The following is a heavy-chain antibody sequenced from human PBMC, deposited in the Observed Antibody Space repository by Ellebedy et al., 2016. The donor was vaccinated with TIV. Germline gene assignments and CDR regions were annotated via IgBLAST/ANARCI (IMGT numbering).Heavy chain of an antibody. V-gene: IGHV1-46*01. CDR1: GDTFSSYC. CDR3: ARDNSAVFTGFGF. Sequence: ASVKVSCKESGDTFSSYCVHWVRQAPGQGLQWMGVFKATDGSRIYTQKFQGRVTMTRDTFTNTIYMELSSLRSDDTAGYYCARDNSAVFTGFGFWGQGTLVFVSS. J-gene: IGHJ5*01. D-gene: IGHD3-10*01. CDR2: FKATDGSR.